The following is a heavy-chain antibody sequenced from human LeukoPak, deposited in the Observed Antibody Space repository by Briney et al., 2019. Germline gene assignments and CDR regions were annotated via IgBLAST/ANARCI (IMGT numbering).Heavy chain of an antibody. CDR2: IYFSGST. CDR1: GGSISTYY. Sequence: SETLSPTCTVSGGSISTYYWSWIRQPPGKGLEWIGNIYFSGSTNYNPPLKSRVTISVDTSQNQFSLKLSSVTAADTAVYYCARVRTERWFDPWGQGTLVTVSS. J-gene: IGHJ5*02. CDR3: ARVRTERWFDP. V-gene: IGHV4-59*01. D-gene: IGHD3-10*01.